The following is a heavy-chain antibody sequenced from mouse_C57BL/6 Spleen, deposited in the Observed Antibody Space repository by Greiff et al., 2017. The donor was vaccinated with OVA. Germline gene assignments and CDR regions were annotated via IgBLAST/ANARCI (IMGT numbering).Heavy chain of an antibody. CDR1: GFTFSDFY. CDR2: SRNKANDYTT. V-gene: IGHV7-1*01. CDR3: ARDADYGNYVYFDV. J-gene: IGHJ1*03. Sequence: EVKLMESGGGLVQSGRSLRLSCATSGFTFSDFYMEWVRQAPGKGLEWIAASRNKANDYTTEYSASVKGRFIVSRDTSQSILYLQMNALRADDAAIYYCARDADYGNYVYFDVWGTGTTVTVSS. D-gene: IGHD2-1*01.